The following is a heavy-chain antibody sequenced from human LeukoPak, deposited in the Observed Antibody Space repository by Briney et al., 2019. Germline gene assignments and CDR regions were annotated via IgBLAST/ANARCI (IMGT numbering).Heavy chain of an antibody. CDR2: ISYDGSNK. J-gene: IGHJ4*02. Sequence: PGGSLRLSCAASGFTFSSYGMHWVRKAPGKALEWVAVISYDGSNKYYADSVKGRFTISRDNSKNTLYLQMNSLRAEDTAVYYCAKAQGYCSGGSCSQAFDYWGQGTLVTVSS. D-gene: IGHD2-15*01. CDR3: AKAQGYCSGGSCSQAFDY. CDR1: GFTFSSYG. V-gene: IGHV3-30*18.